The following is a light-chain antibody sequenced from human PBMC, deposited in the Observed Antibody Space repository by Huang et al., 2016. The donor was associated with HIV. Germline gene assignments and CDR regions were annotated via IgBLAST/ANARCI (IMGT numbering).Light chain of an antibody. CDR2: DAA. J-gene: IGKJ4*01. CDR3: QQRRNWPLLS. V-gene: IGKV3-11*01. Sequence: EIVLTQSPATLSLSPGERATLSCRASQSVSSYLAWYKQKPGQSPRLLIYDAANRATGVPARFSGSGSGTDFTLTISSLEPEDFAVYYCQQRRNWPLLSFGGGTKVEIK. CDR1: QSVSSY.